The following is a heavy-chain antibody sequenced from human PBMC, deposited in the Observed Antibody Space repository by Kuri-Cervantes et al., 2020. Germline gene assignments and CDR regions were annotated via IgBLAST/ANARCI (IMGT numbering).Heavy chain of an antibody. CDR1: GDSVSSNSAA. CDR2: TYYRSQWFN. CDR3: ARGAATTGNDY. Sequence: SQTLSLTCAISGDSVSSNSAAWNWIRQCPSRGLEWLGRTYYRSQWFNDYAVSVKSRITINPDTSKNQFSLQLNSVTPDDTAVYYCARGAATTGNDYWGQGTLVIVSS. D-gene: IGHD1-1*01. J-gene: IGHJ4*02. V-gene: IGHV6-1*01.